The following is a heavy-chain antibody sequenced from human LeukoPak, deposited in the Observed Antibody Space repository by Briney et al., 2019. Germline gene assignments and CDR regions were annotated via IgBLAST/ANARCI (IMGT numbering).Heavy chain of an antibody. CDR1: GSAFTYW. V-gene: IGHV3-7*01. CDR2: IKQDGSEK. CDR3: ASGFLDDFWSGHF. J-gene: IGHJ4*02. D-gene: IGHD3-3*01. Sequence: PGGSLRVSCAASGSAFTYWMSWVRQAPGKGLEWEANIKQDGSEKYYVGSVKGRFTVSRDNARKSLYLQMNSLRAEDTAVYYCASGFLDDFWSGHFWGQGTPVTVSS.